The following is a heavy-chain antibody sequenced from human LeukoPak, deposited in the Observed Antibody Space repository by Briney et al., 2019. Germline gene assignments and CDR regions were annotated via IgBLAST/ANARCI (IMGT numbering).Heavy chain of an antibody. CDR3: ARDRGRYYGDYNWFDP. J-gene: IGHJ5*02. D-gene: IGHD4-17*01. CDR1: GGSISSSSYY. Sequence: PSETLSLTCTVSGGSISSSSYYWGWIRQPPGKGLEWIGSIYYSGSTYYNPSLKSRVTISVDTSKNQFSLKLSSVTAADTAVYYCARDRGRYYGDYNWFDPWGQGTLVTVSS. CDR2: IYYSGST. V-gene: IGHV4-39*07.